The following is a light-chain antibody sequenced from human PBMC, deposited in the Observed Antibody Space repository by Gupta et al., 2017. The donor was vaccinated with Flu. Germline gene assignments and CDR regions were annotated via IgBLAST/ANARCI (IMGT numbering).Light chain of an antibody. Sequence: IQMTQSPSTLAVSVGDRVTITCRANQSICSWLAWHQQKPGEAPKLLIYKASKLESGVPSKFSGSGSGTEFTLTISSLQPDDFATYYCQKYNTYPGTFGQGTKVEI. CDR2: KAS. J-gene: IGKJ1*01. CDR3: QKYNTYPGT. V-gene: IGKV1-5*03. CDR1: QSICSW.